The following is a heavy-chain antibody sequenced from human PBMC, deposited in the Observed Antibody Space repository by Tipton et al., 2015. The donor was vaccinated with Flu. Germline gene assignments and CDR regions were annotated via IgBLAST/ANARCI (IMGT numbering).Heavy chain of an antibody. CDR1: GGSISSYY. V-gene: IGHV4-59*12. J-gene: IGHJ6*02. Sequence: TLSLTCTVSGGSISSYYWSWIRQPPGKGLEWIGSIYYSGSTYYNPSLKSRVTISVDTSKNQFSLKLSSVTAADTAVYYCARDQVGLLPASYYYYGMDVWGQGTTVTVSS. CDR3: ARDQVGLLPASYYYYGMDV. D-gene: IGHD2-2*01. CDR2: IYYSGST.